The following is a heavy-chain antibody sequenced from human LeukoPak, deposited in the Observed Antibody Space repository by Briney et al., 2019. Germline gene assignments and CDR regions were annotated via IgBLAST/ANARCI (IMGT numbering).Heavy chain of an antibody. CDR1: GFTLSSYW. J-gene: IGHJ4*02. D-gene: IGHD6-13*01. CDR2: INTDGRST. CDR3: VRGTVAAAGVDY. V-gene: IGHV3-74*01. Sequence: GGSLRLSCAISGFTLSSYWMQWVRQAPGKGLVWVSRINTDGRSTNYADSVKGRFTISRDNAKYTLYLQMNSLRAEDTAVYYCVRGTVAAAGVDYWGQGALVTVSS.